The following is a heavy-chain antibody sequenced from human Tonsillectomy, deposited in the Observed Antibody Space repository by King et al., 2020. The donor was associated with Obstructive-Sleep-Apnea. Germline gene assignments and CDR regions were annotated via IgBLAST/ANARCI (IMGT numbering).Heavy chain of an antibody. J-gene: IGHJ4*02. CDR2: ISSSGTTI. D-gene: IGHD3-10*01. CDR1: GFTFSDYD. V-gene: IGHV3-11*01. CDR3: ARASGSYHDY. Sequence: VQLVESGGGLVKPGRSLRLSCAASGFTFSDYDMSWIRQAPGKGLEWVSYISSSGTTIYSADSVKGRFTSTRDNSKKSLYLQMNSLRAEDTAVYYCARASGSYHDYWGQGTLVTVSS.